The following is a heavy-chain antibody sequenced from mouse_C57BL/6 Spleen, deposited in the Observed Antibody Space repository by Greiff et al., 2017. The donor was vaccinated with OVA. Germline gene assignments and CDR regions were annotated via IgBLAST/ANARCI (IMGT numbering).Heavy chain of an antibody. CDR1: GFTFSSYA. CDR2: ISDGGSYT. J-gene: IGHJ3*01. Sequence: EVQVVESGGGLVKPGGSLKLSCAASGFTFSSYAMSWVRQTPEKRLEWVATISDGGSYTYYPDNVKGRFTISRDNAKNNLYLQMSHLKSEDTAMYYCARGGVPWFAYWGQGTLVTVSA. CDR3: ARGGVPWFAY. V-gene: IGHV5-4*01.